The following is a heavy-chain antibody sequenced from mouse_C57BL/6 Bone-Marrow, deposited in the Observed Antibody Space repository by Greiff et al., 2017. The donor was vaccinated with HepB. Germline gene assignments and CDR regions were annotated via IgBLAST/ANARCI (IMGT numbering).Heavy chain of an antibody. CDR3: ARNYYGSSYYWYFDV. D-gene: IGHD1-1*01. Sequence: EVKLQQSGPELVKPGASVKISCKASGYTFTDYYMNWVKQSHGKSLEWIGDINPNNGGTSYNQKFKGKATLTVDKSSSTAYMELRSLTSEDSAVYYCARNYYGSSYYWYFDVWGTGTTVTVSS. CDR2: INPNNGGT. J-gene: IGHJ1*03. V-gene: IGHV1-26*01. CDR1: GYTFTDYY.